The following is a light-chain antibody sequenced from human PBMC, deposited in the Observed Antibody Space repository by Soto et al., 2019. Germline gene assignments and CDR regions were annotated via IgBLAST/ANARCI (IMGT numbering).Light chain of an antibody. J-gene: IGKJ4*01. Sequence: DIQLTESPSFLSASVGDRVTITCRASQGISTFLAWYQQKPGKAPKLLIYAASILQSGVPSRFRGRGSGTDLTLTISRLQPEDFATYFCQQLNSYPLNFGGSTKV. V-gene: IGKV1-9*01. CDR1: QGISTF. CDR2: AAS. CDR3: QQLNSYPLN.